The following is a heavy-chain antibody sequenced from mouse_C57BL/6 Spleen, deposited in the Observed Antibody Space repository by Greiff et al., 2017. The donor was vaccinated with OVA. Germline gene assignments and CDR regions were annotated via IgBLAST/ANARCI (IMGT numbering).Heavy chain of an antibody. V-gene: IGHV1-59*01. CDR1: GYTFTSYW. CDR3: ARRTNYLPYWYFDV. J-gene: IGHJ1*03. CDR2: IDPSDSYT. Sequence: QAQLQQPGAELVRPGTSVKLSCKASGYTFTSYWMHWVKQRPGQGLEWIGVIDPSDSYTNYNQKFKGKATLTVDTSSSTAYMQLSSLTSEDSAVYYCARRTNYLPYWYFDVWGTGTTVTVSS. D-gene: IGHD5-5*01.